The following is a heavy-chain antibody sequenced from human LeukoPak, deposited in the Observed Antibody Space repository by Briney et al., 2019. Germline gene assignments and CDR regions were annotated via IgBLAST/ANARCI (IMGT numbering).Heavy chain of an antibody. CDR1: GYSFTSYW. V-gene: IGHV5-51*01. D-gene: IGHD3-9*01. J-gene: IGHJ4*02. Sequence: GESLKISCKGSGYSFTSYWIGWVRQMPGKGLEWMGIIYPGDADTRYSPSFQGQVTISADKSISTAYLQWSSLKASDTAMYYCARHVPVLRYFDWSYYFDYWGQGTLVTVSS. CDR3: ARHVPVLRYFDWSYYFDY. CDR2: IYPGDADT.